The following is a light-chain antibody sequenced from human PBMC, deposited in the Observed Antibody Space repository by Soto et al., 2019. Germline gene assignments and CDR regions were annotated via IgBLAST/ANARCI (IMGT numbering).Light chain of an antibody. CDR2: EVA. CDR1: ISDVGDYKS. V-gene: IGLV2-14*01. J-gene: IGLJ3*02. Sequence: SALTQPASVSGSPGQSITISCTGAISDVGDYKSVSWYQQHPGKAPKLIIYEVASRPSGVSHRFSASKSGKTASLTISGLQAEDEADYYCSSHIRDNIWVFGGGTKLTVL. CDR3: SSHIRDNIWV.